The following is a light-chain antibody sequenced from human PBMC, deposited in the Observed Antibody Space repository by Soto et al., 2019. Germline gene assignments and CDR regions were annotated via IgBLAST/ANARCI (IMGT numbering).Light chain of an antibody. CDR2: DVS. J-gene: IGLJ3*02. Sequence: QSALTQPASVSGSPGQSITISCTGTSSDVGSYNYVSWYQQHPGKAPKVMIYDVSNRPSGVSNRFSGSKSGNTASLTISGLQAEDEADYYCSSYTSSSRVFGGGTKLTVL. CDR3: SSYTSSSRV. V-gene: IGLV2-14*01. CDR1: SSDVGSYNY.